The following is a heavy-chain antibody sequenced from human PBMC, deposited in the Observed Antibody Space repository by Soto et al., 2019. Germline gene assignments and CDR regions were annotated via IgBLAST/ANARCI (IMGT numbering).Heavy chain of an antibody. J-gene: IGHJ6*02. CDR2: IIPIFGTA. D-gene: IGHD5-12*01. CDR3: ARGGGPLRPDYDYYYGMDV. CDR1: GGTFSSYA. Sequence: QVQLVQSGAEVKKPGSSVKVSCKASGGTFSSYAISWVRQAPGQGLEWMGGIIPIFGTANYAQKFQGRVTITADESTSTAYMELSSLRSEDTAVYYCARGGGPLRPDYDYYYGMDVWGQGTTVTVSS. V-gene: IGHV1-69*01.